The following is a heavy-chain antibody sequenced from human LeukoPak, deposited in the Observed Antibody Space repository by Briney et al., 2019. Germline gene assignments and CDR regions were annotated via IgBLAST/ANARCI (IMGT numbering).Heavy chain of an antibody. CDR3: ARVVDTAMVFGY. D-gene: IGHD5-18*01. V-gene: IGHV3-11*04. J-gene: IGHJ4*02. CDR1: GFTFSDYY. Sequence: GGSLRLSCAASGFTFSDYYMSWIRQAPGKGLEWVSYMSGSGSTIYYADSVKGRFTISRDNAKNSLYLQMNSLRAEDTAVYYCARVVDTAMVFGYWGQGTLVTVSS. CDR2: MSGSGSTI.